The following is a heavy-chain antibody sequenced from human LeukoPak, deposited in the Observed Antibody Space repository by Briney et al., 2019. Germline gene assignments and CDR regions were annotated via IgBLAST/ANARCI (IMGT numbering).Heavy chain of an antibody. CDR2: ISSSGSTI. V-gene: IGHV3-11*01. Sequence: GGSLRLSCAASGFTFSDFYMSWIRQAPGRGLEWVSYISSSGSTICYADSVKGRFTISRDNAKNSLYLQMNSLRPEDTALYYCAKERAARGRGNYFYMDVWGKGTTVTVSS. J-gene: IGHJ6*03. CDR1: GFTFSDFY. D-gene: IGHD2/OR15-2a*01. CDR3: AKERAARGRGNYFYMDV.